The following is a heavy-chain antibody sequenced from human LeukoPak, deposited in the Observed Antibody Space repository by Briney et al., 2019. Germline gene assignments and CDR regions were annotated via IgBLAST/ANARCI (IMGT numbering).Heavy chain of an antibody. CDR2: INGDGSTT. CDR1: GFTFSSYW. V-gene: IGHV3-74*01. Sequence: PGGSLRLSCAASGFTFSSYWMHWVRQAPEKGLVWVSRINGDGSTTVYADSVKGRFTISRDNAKNTLYLQMNSLRAEDTAVYYCARSDLFDPWGQGILVTVSS. CDR3: ARSDLFDP. J-gene: IGHJ5*02.